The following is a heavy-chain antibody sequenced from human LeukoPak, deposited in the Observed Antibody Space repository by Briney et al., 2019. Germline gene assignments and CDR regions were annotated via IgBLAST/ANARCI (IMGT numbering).Heavy chain of an antibody. Sequence: GGSLRLSCAASGFTFSSYAMHWVRQAPGKGLEWVAVISYDGSNKYYADSVKGRFTISRDNSKNTLYLQMNSLRAEDTAVYYCARGAPGSNDAFDIWGQGTMVTVSS. CDR3: ARGAPGSNDAFDI. D-gene: IGHD3-10*01. J-gene: IGHJ3*02. CDR2: ISYDGSNK. CDR1: GFTFSSYA. V-gene: IGHV3-30*14.